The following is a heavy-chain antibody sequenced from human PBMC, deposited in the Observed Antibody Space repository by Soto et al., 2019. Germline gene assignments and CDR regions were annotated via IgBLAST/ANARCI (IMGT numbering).Heavy chain of an antibody. J-gene: IGHJ4*02. D-gene: IGHD2-15*01. V-gene: IGHV3-23*01. CDR1: GFTFSSYA. CDR2: ISGSGGST. CDR3: AKPEKKLGYCSGGSCYSSFDY. Sequence: GGSLRLSCAASGFTFSSYAMSWVRQAPGKGLEWVSAISGSGGSTYYADSVKGRFTISRDNSKNTLYLQMNSLRAEDTAVYYCAKPEKKLGYCSGGSCYSSFDYWGQGTLVTVSS.